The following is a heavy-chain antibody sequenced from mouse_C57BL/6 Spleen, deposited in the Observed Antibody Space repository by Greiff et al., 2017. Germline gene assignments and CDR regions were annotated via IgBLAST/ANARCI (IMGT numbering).Heavy chain of an antibody. CDR1: GYTFTSYW. CDR3: ARSDGYSWFAY. CDR2: IDPNSGGT. J-gene: IGHJ3*01. Sequence: QVQLKQPGAELVKPGASVKLSCKASGYTFTSYWMHWVKQRPGRGLEWIGRIDPNSGGTKYNEKFKSKATLTVDKPSSTAYMQLSSLTSEDSAVYYCARSDGYSWFAYWGQGTLVTVSA. D-gene: IGHD2-3*01. V-gene: IGHV1-72*01.